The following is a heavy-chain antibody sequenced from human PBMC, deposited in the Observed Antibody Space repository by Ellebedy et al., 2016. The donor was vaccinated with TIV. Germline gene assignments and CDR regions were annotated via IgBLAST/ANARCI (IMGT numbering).Heavy chain of an antibody. CDR3: ARVGLGLTSYAFDI. D-gene: IGHD1-20*01. V-gene: IGHV3-7*01. J-gene: IGHJ3*02. CDR2: IKQDGSEK. CDR1: GFTFSSYW. Sequence: GGSLRLSXAASGFTFSSYWMNWVRQAPGKGLEWVANIKQDGSEKYYVDSVKGRFTISRDNAKNSLYLQMNSLRAEDTAVYYCARVGLGLTSYAFDIWGQGTMVTVSS.